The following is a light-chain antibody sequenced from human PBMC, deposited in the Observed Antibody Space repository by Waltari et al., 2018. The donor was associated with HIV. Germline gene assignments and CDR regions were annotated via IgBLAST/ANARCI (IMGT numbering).Light chain of an antibody. Sequence: ELVMTQSPATLSVSPGERATLSCRASQNIGTDLAWYQQKPDHAPRLLIYGASTMATGIPARSSGSGDGTEFTLYISSLQAEDFAVYYCQQYDIWVPKKFGQGTKVEIK. CDR1: QNIGTD. CDR3: QQYDIWVPKK. CDR2: GAS. J-gene: IGKJ1*01. V-gene: IGKV3-15*01.